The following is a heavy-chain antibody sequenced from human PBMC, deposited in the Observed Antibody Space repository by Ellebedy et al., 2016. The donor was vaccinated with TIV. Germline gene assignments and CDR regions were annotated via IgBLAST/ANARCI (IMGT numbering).Heavy chain of an antibody. D-gene: IGHD6-19*01. CDR1: GYTFTNYY. J-gene: IGHJ4*02. Sequence: AASVKVFCKASGYTFTNYYMHCLRQAPGQGLEWMGIINPSGGSTTYAQNLQGRVTMTRDTSTSTVYMELSSLRSEDTAVYYCARARSSGWLHTPDYWGQGTLVIVSS. CDR2: INPSGGST. V-gene: IGHV1-46*04. CDR3: ARARSSGWLHTPDY.